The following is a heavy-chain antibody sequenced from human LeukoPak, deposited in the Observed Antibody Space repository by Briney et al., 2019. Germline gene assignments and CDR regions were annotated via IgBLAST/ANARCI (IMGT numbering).Heavy chain of an antibody. CDR1: GFTFSSYD. D-gene: IGHD3-22*01. CDR2: IGTAGDT. Sequence: GGSLRLSCAASGFTFSSYDMHWVRQATGKGLEWVSAIGTAGDTYYPGFVKGRFTISRENAKNSLYLQMNSLRAGDTAVYYCARGGHYYDSSGHDAFDIWGQGTMVTVSS. V-gene: IGHV3-13*01. CDR3: ARGGHYYDSSGHDAFDI. J-gene: IGHJ3*02.